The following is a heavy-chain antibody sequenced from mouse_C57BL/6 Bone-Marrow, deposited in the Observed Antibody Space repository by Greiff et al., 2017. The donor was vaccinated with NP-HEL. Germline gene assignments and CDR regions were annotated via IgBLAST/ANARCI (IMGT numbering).Heavy chain of an antibody. CDR3: ARMGELGPYAMDY. Sequence: VQLQQSGPELVKPGASVKISCKASGYTFTDYYMNWVKQSHGKSLEWIGDINPNNGGTSYNQKFKGKATLTVDNSSSTAYMELRSLTSEDSAVYYCARMGELGPYAMDYWGQGTSVTVSS. V-gene: IGHV1-26*01. D-gene: IGHD4-1*01. CDR2: INPNNGGT. CDR1: GYTFTDYY. J-gene: IGHJ4*01.